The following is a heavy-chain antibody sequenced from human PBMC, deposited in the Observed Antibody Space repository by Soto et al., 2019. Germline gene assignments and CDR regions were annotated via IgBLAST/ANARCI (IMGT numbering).Heavy chain of an antibody. Sequence: QVQLQESGPELVKPSGTLSLTCAVSGGSIDSSDWWYWVRQTPEKGREWIGEIFHEGNIIYNPSRKSRVTMSVDKSKHQLSLELRSVTAAYTAWYYCARDHQPGESWSFVYGGQGILVTVSS. V-gene: IGHV4-4*02. CDR1: GGSIDSSDW. CDR3: ARDHQPGESWSFVY. J-gene: IGHJ4*02. CDR2: IFHEGNI. D-gene: IGHD6-13*01.